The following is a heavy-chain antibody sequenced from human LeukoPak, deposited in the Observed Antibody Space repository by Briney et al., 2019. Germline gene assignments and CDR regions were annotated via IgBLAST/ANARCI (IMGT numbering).Heavy chain of an antibody. D-gene: IGHD3-10*01. CDR3: ARLYASGTLQY. V-gene: IGHV4-39*01. CDR2: IYYSGST. J-gene: IGHJ4*02. CDR1: GGSITSKTYY. Sequence: PSETLSLTCTVSGGSITSKTYYGLGIRHPPGKRLEGRGSIYYSGSTFYNPSLKSRLTISVDTSKKQFSLKLSSVTAADTAVYYCARLYASGTLQYWGQGTLVTVSS.